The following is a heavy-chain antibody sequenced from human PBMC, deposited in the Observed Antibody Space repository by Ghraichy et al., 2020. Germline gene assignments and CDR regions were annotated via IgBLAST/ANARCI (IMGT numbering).Heavy chain of an antibody. J-gene: IGHJ6*02. CDR2: INHSGST. CDR3: ARGFDGMDV. CDR1: GGSFSGYY. Sequence: TLSLTCAVYGGSFSGYYWSWIRQPPGKGLEWIGEINHSGSTNYNPSLKSRVTISVDTSKNQFSLKLSSVTAADTAVYYCARGFDGMDVWGQGTTVTVSS. V-gene: IGHV4-34*01.